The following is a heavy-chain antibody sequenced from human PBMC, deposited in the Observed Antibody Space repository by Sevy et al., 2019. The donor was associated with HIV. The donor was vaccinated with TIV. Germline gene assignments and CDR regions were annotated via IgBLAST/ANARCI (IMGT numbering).Heavy chain of an antibody. CDR3: TRDLPPSATIVPHFDY. CDR2: ITSSGSNI. D-gene: IGHD2-21*01. Sequence: GGSLRLSCAASGFSFSSYEMNWVRQAPGKGLEWVSSITSSGSNIDYSDSVKGRFTISRDNAKNSLYLQMNSLRAEDTALYYCTRDLPPSATIVPHFDYWGQGTLVTVSS. V-gene: IGHV3-48*03. J-gene: IGHJ4*02. CDR1: GFSFSSYE.